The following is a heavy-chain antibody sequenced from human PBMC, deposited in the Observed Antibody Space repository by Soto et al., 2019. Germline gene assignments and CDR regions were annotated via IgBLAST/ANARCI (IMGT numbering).Heavy chain of an antibody. Sequence: ASVKVSCKASGYTFSDYYIHWVRQAPGQGLEWMGWINPNSGGTKYAPKFQGGVTMTRDTSITTAYMALSRLRSGDTAVYYCAREPATAKPEGVDFWGQGTLVTVSS. D-gene: IGHD1-1*01. CDR1: GYTFSDYY. J-gene: IGHJ4*02. CDR3: AREPATAKPEGVDF. V-gene: IGHV1-2*02. CDR2: INPNSGGT.